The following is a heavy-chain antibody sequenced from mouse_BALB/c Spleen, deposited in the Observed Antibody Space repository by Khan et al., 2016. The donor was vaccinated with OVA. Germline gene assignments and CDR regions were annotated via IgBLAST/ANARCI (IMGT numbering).Heavy chain of an antibody. D-gene: IGHD1-2*01. J-gene: IGHJ4*01. CDR1: GFNIKDTY. Sequence: VQLQQSGAELVKPGASVKLSCTGSGFNIKDTYIQWVKQRPEQGLEWIGRIDPENGKTIYDPKFKGKATITADTSSNTAYLHLSSLTSEDSVFYFCAYSLLLYAIDYWGQGTSVTVSS. CDR3: AYSLLLYAIDY. CDR2: IDPENGKT. V-gene: IGHV14-3*02.